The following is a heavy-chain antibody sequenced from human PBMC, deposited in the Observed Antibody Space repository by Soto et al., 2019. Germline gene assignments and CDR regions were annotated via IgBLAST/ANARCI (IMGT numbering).Heavy chain of an antibody. V-gene: IGHV1-69*01. Sequence: QVQLVQSGAEVKKPGSSVKVSCKASGGTFGSYAISWVRQAPVQGLEWMGGIIPIPGTANYAQKFQGRVTIDADESTSTAYMELSSLRSEDTAVYYCARSQGSSTSLEIYYYCYYGMDVWGQGNTVTVPS. CDR1: GGTFGSYA. J-gene: IGHJ6*02. CDR2: IIPIPGTA. D-gene: IGHD2-2*01. CDR3: ARSQGSSTSLEIYYYCYYGMDV.